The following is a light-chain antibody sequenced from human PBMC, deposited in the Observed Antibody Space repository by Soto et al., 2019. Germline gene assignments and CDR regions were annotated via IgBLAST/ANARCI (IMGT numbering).Light chain of an antibody. V-gene: IGKV1-5*03. Sequence: DIQMTQSPSTLSGSVGDRVTITCRASQTISSWLAWYQQKPGKAPKLLIYKASTLKSGVPSRFRRSGSGTEFTLTISSLQPDDFATYYCQHYNSYSEAFGQGTKVDI. CDR1: QTISSW. J-gene: IGKJ1*01. CDR2: KAS. CDR3: QHYNSYSEA.